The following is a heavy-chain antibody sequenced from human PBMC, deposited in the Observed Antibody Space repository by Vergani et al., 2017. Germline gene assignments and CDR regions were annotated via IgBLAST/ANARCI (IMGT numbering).Heavy chain of an antibody. CDR1: GFTFSSYG. D-gene: IGHD3-22*01. V-gene: IGHV3-33*06. CDR2: IWYDGSNK. J-gene: IGHJ4*02. Sequence: QVQLVESGGGVVQPGRSLRLSCAASGFTFSSYGMHWVRQAPGKGLEWVAVIWYDGSNKYYADSVKGRFTISRDNSKNTLYLQMNSLRAEDTAVYYCAKDLGDNYYDSSVTFDYWGQGTLVTVSS. CDR3: AKDLGDNYYDSSVTFDY.